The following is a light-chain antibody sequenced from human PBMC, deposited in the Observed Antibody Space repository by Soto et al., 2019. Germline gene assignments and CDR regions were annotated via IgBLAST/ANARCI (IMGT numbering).Light chain of an antibody. J-gene: IGLJ1*01. CDR2: GNN. CDR1: SSNIGAGYD. CDR3: QSHDTSLSGSRV. Sequence: QSVLTQPPPVSGAPGQRVTIPCTGRSSNIGAGYDVHGYQQLPGTAPKLLIYGNNNRPSGVPDRFSGSKSGTSASLAITGLLPEDEADYYCQSHDTSLSGSRVFGTGTKLTVL. V-gene: IGLV1-40*01.